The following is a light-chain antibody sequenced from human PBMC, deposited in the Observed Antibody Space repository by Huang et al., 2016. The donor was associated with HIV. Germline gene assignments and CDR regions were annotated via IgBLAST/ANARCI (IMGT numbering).Light chain of an antibody. CDR2: DAS. Sequence: EVVMTQSPVTLSVSPGERATLSCRASQSVNNKLAWFQQKPGQAPRLLIHDASIRATGIPDRFSGSGSGTEFTLTISSLQSEDFAVYYCQQYNNWPPWT. V-gene: IGKV3-15*01. CDR3: QQYNNWPPWT. CDR1: QSVNNK. J-gene: IGKJ1*01.